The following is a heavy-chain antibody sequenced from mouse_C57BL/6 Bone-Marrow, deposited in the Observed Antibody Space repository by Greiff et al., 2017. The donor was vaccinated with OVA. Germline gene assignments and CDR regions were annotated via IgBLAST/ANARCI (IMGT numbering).Heavy chain of an antibody. CDR1: GYSFTIYN. CDR2: IYPGSVNT. D-gene: IGHD2-5*01. V-gene: IGHV1-66*01. Sequence: QVQLQQSGPELVKPGDSVKISCKASGYSFTIYNIHWVKQRPGQGLEWIGVIYPGSVNTKYNEKFKGKATLTADTSSSTAYMQLSSLTSEDSAVYYCARSNYVGLAMDYWGQGTSVTVSS. J-gene: IGHJ4*01. CDR3: ARSNYVGLAMDY.